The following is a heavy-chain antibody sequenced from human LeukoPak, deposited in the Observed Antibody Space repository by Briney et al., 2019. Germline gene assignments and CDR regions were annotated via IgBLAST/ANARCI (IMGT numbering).Heavy chain of an antibody. CDR2: VSSDGSNK. J-gene: IGHJ6*02. Sequence: PGRSLRLSCAASGLTFSRYGMHWVRQAPGKGLEWVAVVSSDGSNKYYADSVTGRFTISRDNSKNTLYLQMNSLRPEDTAVYYCARDPYYGMDVWGQGTTVTVSS. V-gene: IGHV3-30*03. CDR3: ARDPYYGMDV. CDR1: GLTFSRYG.